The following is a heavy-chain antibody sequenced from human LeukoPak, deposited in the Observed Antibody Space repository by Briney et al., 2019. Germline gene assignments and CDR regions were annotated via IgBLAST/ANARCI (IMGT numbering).Heavy chain of an antibody. Sequence: GGSLRLSCSASGFVFSDYPLHWIRQSPGKGPEWVAVVSFDGSHQYYADSVKGRFTVSRDNTQNSVYLEMNSLTAEDTALYYCARDLWAQQEGDGFDIWGQGTMVTVSS. V-gene: IGHV3-30*07. D-gene: IGHD6-13*01. CDR1: GFVFSDYP. CDR2: VSFDGSHQ. J-gene: IGHJ3*02. CDR3: ARDLWAQQEGDGFDI.